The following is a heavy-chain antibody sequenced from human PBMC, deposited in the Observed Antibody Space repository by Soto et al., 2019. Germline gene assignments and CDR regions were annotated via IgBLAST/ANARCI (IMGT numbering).Heavy chain of an antibody. CDR2: ISYDGSNK. CDR1: GFTFSSYA. D-gene: IGHD2-2*02. CDR3: ARDYIVVVPAAIGGWFDP. V-gene: IGHV3-30-3*01. Sequence: GGSLRLSCAASGFTFSSYAMHWVRQAPGKGLEWVAVISYDGSNKYYADSVKGRFTISRDNSKNTLYLQMNSLRAEDTAVYYCARDYIVVVPAAIGGWFDPWGQGTLVTVSS. J-gene: IGHJ5*02.